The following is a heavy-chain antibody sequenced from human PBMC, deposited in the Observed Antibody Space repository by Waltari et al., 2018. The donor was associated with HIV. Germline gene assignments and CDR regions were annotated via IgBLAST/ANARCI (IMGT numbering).Heavy chain of an antibody. CDR2: INQRGST. CDR3: AVLWFGVHDY. Sequence: QVQLHQWGAGLLQPSETLSLTCAVYGGSFSGYYWSWIRQSPGKGLEWIGEINQRGSTNYNPSLKSRVTVSADTAKNQFSLKLTSVTAADTAVYYCAVLWFGVHDYWGQGTLVTVS. V-gene: IGHV4-34*01. CDR1: GGSFSGYY. D-gene: IGHD3-10*01. J-gene: IGHJ4*02.